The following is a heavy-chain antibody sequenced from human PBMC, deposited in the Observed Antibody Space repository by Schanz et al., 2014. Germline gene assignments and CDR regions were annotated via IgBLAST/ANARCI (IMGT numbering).Heavy chain of an antibody. Sequence: QVHLVQSGAEVHKPGASLKISCKASGYTFTNFFLHWVRQAPGQGLEWMGIINPIGGSTTYAQKFRGRVTMTRNTSMSTAYIELHILTSEDTAVHYCARGRGFYDYWGQGTLVTVSS. CDR3: ARGRGFYDY. J-gene: IGHJ4*02. CDR2: INPIGGST. D-gene: IGHD3-10*01. V-gene: IGHV1-46*01. CDR1: GYTFTNFF.